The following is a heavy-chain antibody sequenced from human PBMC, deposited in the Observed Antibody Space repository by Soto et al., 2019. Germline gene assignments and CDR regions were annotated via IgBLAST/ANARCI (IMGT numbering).Heavy chain of an antibody. CDR1: AFILSSYR. D-gene: IGHD6-19*01. V-gene: IGHV3-21*06. Sequence: AGSLRLSWVPSAFILSSYRMHWVRQAPGNGLEWASSISSNSNHINYLDSVKGRFTISRDTAKTSMYLQMNSLRAEDTVVYYWVRERKQWPTNRVYNYGLDVWGQGTTVTVSS. J-gene: IGHJ6*02. CDR2: ISSNSNHI. CDR3: VRERKQWPTNRVYNYGLDV.